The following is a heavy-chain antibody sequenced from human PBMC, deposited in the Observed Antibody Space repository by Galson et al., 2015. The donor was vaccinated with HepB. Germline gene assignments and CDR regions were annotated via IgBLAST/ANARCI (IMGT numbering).Heavy chain of an antibody. CDR1: GDSVSSHSSA. V-gene: IGHV6-1*01. D-gene: IGHD6-19*01. CDR2: TYYRSKWYN. CDR3: ARTSGWYDY. Sequence: CAISGDSVSSHSSAWYWIRQSPSRGLEWLGRTYYRSKWYNEYAPSVKSRITINPDTSKNQFSLQLNSVIPDDTAVYYCARTSGWYDYWGQGTLVTVSS. J-gene: IGHJ4*02.